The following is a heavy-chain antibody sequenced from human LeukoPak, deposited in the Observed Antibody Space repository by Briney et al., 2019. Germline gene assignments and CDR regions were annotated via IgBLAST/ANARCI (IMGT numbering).Heavy chain of an antibody. J-gene: IGHJ4*02. D-gene: IGHD6-13*01. Sequence: GGSLRLSCAASGFTFSSYWMHWVRQAPGKGLVWVSRINSDGGSTSYADSVKGRFTISRDNAKNTLYLQVNSLRAEDTAVYYCARGVLGYYFDYWGQGTLVTVSS. CDR3: ARGVLGYYFDY. CDR1: GFTFSSYW. CDR2: INSDGGST. V-gene: IGHV3-74*01.